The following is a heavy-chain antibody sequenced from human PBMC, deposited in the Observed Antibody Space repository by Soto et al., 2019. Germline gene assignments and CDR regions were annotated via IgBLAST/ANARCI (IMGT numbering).Heavy chain of an antibody. J-gene: IGHJ5*02. CDR2: ISGYNGDT. V-gene: IGHV1-18*01. CDR3: ARDILVEPAPRRFDP. CDR1: GYTFTSYG. Sequence: QVQLVQSGGEVKKPGASVKVSCKASGYTFTSYGMSWVRQAPGQGLEWMGWISGYNGDTDYAQKFEGRVTMTTDTSTNTAYMELWSLTSGDTAVYYCARDILVEPAPRRFDPCGQGTLVTVSS. D-gene: IGHD2-2*01.